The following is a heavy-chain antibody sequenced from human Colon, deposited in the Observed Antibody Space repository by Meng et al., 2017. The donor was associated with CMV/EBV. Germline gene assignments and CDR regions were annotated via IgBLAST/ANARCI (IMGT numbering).Heavy chain of an antibody. CDR1: GFSFASYT. V-gene: IGHV3-21*01. CDR3: ARALKPLGTRSGLDV. D-gene: IGHD1-1*01. Sequence: GESLKISCAASGFSFASYTMNWVRQAPGKGLEWVASINYRGSDLYYADSVKGRFTISRDNAKNSLYLQMNSLRAEDTAVYYCARALKPLGTRSGLDVWGQGTTVTVSS. J-gene: IGHJ6*02. CDR2: INYRGSDL.